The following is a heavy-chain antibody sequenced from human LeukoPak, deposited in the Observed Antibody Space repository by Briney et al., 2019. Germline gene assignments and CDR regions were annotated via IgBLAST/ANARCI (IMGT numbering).Heavy chain of an antibody. D-gene: IGHD2/OR15-2a*01. V-gene: IGHV4-39*01. CDR3: ARHLRPTFYFDY. Sequence: GSLRLSCAASGFTFSSYSMNWVRQAPGKGLEWIGSIYYSGSTYYNPSLKSRVAISVDTSKNQFSLKVSSLTAADTAIYYCARHLRPTFYFDYWGQGTLVTVSS. CDR1: GFTFSSYSMN. J-gene: IGHJ4*02. CDR2: IYYSGST.